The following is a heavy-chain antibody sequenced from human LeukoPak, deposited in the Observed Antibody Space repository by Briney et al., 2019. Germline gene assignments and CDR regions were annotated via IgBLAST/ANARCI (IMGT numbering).Heavy chain of an antibody. CDR2: INHSGTI. CDR3: ARGVAGSSGLLYYFDY. J-gene: IGHJ4*02. Sequence: SETLSLTCAVYGDSFSGYYRGWIRQPPGKGLEWIGEINHSGTINYNPSLKSRVTILVDTSKNQFSLNLSSVTAADTAVYYCARGVAGSSGLLYYFDYWGQGALVIVSS. D-gene: IGHD6-25*01. V-gene: IGHV4-34*01. CDR1: GDSFSGYY.